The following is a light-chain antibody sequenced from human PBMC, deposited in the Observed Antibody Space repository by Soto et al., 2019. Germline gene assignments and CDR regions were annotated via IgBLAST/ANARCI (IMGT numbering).Light chain of an antibody. J-gene: IGKJ2*01. V-gene: IGKV1-5*03. CDR1: QSISSW. Sequence: DIQMTQSPSTLSAFVGDRVTITCRASQSISSWLAWYQQKPGQAPKLLIYKASSLESGVPSRFSGGGSGTEFTLTINGLQPDDFTTYYCQQYNAYPHTFGQGTKVETK. CDR2: KAS. CDR3: QQYNAYPHT.